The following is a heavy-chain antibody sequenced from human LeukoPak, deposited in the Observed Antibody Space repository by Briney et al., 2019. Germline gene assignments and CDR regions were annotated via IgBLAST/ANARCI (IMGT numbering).Heavy chain of an antibody. CDR2: IYHSGST. Sequence: PSETLSLTCTVSGGSISSGGYYWSWIRQPPGKGLEWIGYIYHSGSTYYNPSLKSRATISVDRSKNQFSLKLSSVTAADTAVYYCARDQGDIVVVPAARGLEGPYFQHWGQGTLVTVSS. CDR1: GGSISSGGYY. D-gene: IGHD2-2*01. J-gene: IGHJ1*01. V-gene: IGHV4-30-2*01. CDR3: ARDQGDIVVVPAARGLEGPYFQH.